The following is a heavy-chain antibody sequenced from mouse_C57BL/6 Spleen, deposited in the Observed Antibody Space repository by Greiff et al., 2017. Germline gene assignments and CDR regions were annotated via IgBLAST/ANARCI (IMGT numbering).Heavy chain of an antibody. CDR1: GYTFTSYT. CDR3: ARSLITTVVWDY. D-gene: IGHD1-1*01. Sequence: QVQLKESGAELARPGASVKMSCKASGYTFTSYTMHWVKQRPGQGLEWIGYINPSSGYTKYNQKFKDKATLTADKSSSTAYMQLSSLTSEDSAVYDCARSLITTVVWDYWGQGTTLTVSS. J-gene: IGHJ2*01. CDR2: INPSSGYT. V-gene: IGHV1-4*01.